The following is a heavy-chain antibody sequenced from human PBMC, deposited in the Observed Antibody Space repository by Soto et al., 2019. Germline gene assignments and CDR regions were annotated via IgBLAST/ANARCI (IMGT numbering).Heavy chain of an antibody. J-gene: IGHJ4*02. CDR3: AREKREGIDY. CDR1: GGSFSRYY. Sequence: QVQLQQWGAGLLKPSETLSLTCAVYGGSFSRYYWSWIRQPPGKGLEWIGEINHSGSTNYNPSLKSRVTISVDTSKNQFSLKLSSVTAADTAVYYCAREKREGIDYWGQGTLVTVSS. V-gene: IGHV4-34*01. D-gene: IGHD1-26*01. CDR2: INHSGST.